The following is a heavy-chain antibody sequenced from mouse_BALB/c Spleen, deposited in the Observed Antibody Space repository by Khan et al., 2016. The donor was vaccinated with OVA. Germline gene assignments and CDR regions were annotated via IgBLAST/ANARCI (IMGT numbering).Heavy chain of an antibody. CDR3: ARVYGGDFDY. J-gene: IGHJ2*02. V-gene: IGHV3-2*02. Sequence: EVKLLESGPGLVKPSQSLSLTCTVTGYSITSDYAWNWIRQFPGNKLEWMGFISYSGNTKYNPSLKSRFSITRETSKNQFFLQLNSVTTEDTATYYCARVYGGDFDYWGQGTSLTVSS. D-gene: IGHD1-1*01. CDR1: GYSITSDYA. CDR2: ISYSGNT.